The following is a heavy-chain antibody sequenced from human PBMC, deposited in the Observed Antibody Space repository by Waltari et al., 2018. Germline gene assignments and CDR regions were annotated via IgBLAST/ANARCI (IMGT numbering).Heavy chain of an antibody. D-gene: IGHD5-12*01. Sequence: EVQLVESGGGLVQPGGSLRLSCAASGFTFSSYSMNWVRQAPGKGLEWVSYISSSSSTIYYADSVKGRFTISRDNAKNSLYLQMNSLRAEDTAVYYCASTLRLVGFDPWGQGTLVIVSS. J-gene: IGHJ5*02. CDR1: GFTFSSYS. V-gene: IGHV3-48*01. CDR2: ISSSSSTI. CDR3: ASTLRLVGFDP.